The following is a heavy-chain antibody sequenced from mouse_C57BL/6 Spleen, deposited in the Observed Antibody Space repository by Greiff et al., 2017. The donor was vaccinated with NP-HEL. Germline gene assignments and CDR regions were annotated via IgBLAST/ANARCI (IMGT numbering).Heavy chain of an antibody. V-gene: IGHV1-22*01. CDR1: GYTFTDYN. J-gene: IGHJ2*01. CDR2: INPNNGGT. Sequence: VQLQQSGPELVKPGASVKMSCKASGYTFTDYNMHWVKQSHGKSLEWIGYINPNNGGTSYNQKFKGKATLTVNKSSSTAYMELRSLTSEDSAVYYCARPYYYGRDYFDYWGQGTTLTVSS. CDR3: ARPYYYGRDYFDY. D-gene: IGHD1-1*01.